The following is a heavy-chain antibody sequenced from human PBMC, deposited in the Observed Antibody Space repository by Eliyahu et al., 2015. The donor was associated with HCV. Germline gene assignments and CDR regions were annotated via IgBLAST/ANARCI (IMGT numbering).Heavy chain of an antibody. D-gene: IGHD3-22*01. Sequence: EVQLVESGGGLVKPGGSLRLSCAASGFXFSNAWRSWVRQAPGKGLEWVGRIKSKTDGGTTDYAAPVKGRFTISRDDSKNTLYLQMNSLKTEDTAVYYCTMYDTMIVVVTDAFDIWGQGTMVTVSS. CDR1: GFXFSNAW. CDR2: IKSKTDGGTT. CDR3: TMYDTMIVVVTDAFDI. V-gene: IGHV3-15*01. J-gene: IGHJ3*02.